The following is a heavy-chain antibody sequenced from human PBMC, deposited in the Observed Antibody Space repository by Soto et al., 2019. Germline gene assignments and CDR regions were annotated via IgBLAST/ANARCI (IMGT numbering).Heavy chain of an antibody. CDR1: GFIVNYNH. D-gene: IGHD1-1*01. J-gene: IGHJ6*02. Sequence: EVQLVESGGGLIQPGGSLRLSCAASGFIVNYNHMTWVRQAPGKGLEWVSVIYSGVSTYYADSVKGRFTISRDNSKNTVYLQMNSLRAEDTAVYYCARYNYCYGMDVWGQGTTVTVS. CDR3: ARYNYCYGMDV. V-gene: IGHV3-53*01. CDR2: IYSGVST.